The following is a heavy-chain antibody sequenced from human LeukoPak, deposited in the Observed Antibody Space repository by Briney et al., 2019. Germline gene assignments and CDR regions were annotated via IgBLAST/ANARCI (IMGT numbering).Heavy chain of an antibody. CDR1: GGSMSSYY. V-gene: IGHV4-59*01. Sequence: SETLSLTCAVSGGSMSSYYWSWMRQPPGEGLEWIGYIFYSGGTNSNPSLKSRLTISVDTSKNQFSLKLSSVTAADTAVYYCARDNARFGPWGQGTLVTVSS. J-gene: IGHJ5*02. CDR3: ARDNARFGP. CDR2: IFYSGGT.